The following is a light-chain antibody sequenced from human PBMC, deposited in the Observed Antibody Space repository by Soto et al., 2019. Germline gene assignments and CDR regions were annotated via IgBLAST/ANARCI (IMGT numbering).Light chain of an antibody. Sequence: DIQMTQSPSTLSASIGDRVTITCRASQSISSRLAWYQQKPGKAPKLLIHEASSLESGVPSRFSGSGSETELTLTISSLQPDDFATYFCQQYNSYPLTFGGGTKVEIK. J-gene: IGKJ4*01. V-gene: IGKV1-5*03. CDR2: EAS. CDR1: QSISSR. CDR3: QQYNSYPLT.